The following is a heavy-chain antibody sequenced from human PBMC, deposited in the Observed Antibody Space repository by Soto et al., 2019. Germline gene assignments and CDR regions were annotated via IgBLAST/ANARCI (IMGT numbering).Heavy chain of an antibody. Sequence: PGGTLRLSCSAGGVSFRSYWISWVHQAPGKGLYWVANIKLDGKEKYYVDSLKSRFTISRDNAKSILYLQMNDLKTYDTAGYYCARDAAAAGHDCGQGTLVTVSS. D-gene: IGHD6-13*01. V-gene: IGHV3-7*03. CDR3: ARDAAAAGHD. J-gene: IGHJ4*02. CDR1: GVSFRSYW. CDR2: IKLDGKEK.